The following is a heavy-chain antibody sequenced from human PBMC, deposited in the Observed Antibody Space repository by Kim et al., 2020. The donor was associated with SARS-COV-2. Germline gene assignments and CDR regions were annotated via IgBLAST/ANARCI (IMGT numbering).Heavy chain of an antibody. CDR2: SSGSTI. V-gene: IGHV3-48*03. J-gene: IGHJ3*01. Sequence: SSGSTIYYADSVKGRFTISRDNAKNSLYLQMNSLRAEDTAVYYCAFHVGSWGQGTMVTVSS. D-gene: IGHD2-15*01. CDR3: AFHVGS.